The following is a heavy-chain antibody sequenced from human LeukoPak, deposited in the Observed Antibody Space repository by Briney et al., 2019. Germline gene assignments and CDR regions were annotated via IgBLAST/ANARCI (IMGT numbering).Heavy chain of an antibody. CDR2: IWYDGSNK. J-gene: IGHJ4*02. D-gene: IGHD3-3*01. CDR3: ARSGYSRYFDY. Sequence: GGSLRLSCAASGFTFSSYGMHWVRQAPGKGLEWVAVIWYDGSNKYYADSVKGRFTISRDNSKNTLYLQMNSLRAEDTAVYYCARSGYSRYFDYWGQGTLVTVSS. V-gene: IGHV3-33*01. CDR1: GFTFSSYG.